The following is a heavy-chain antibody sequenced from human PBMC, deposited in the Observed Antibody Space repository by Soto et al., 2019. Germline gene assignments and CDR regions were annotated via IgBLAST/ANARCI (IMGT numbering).Heavy chain of an antibody. J-gene: IGHJ5*02. CDR1: GYTFTSYC. CDR3: AREPVAASGKWFDP. D-gene: IGHD6-19*01. CDR2: ISAYNGNT. Sequence: GASVNVSCKASGYTFTSYCISWVRQAPGQGLEWMGWISAYNGNTNYAQKLQGRVTMTTDTSTSTAYMELRSLRSDDTAVYYCAREPVAASGKWFDPWGQGTLVTVSS. V-gene: IGHV1-18*01.